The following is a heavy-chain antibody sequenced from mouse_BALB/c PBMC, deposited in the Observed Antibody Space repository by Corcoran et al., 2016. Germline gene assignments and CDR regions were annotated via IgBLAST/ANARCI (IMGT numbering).Heavy chain of an antibody. CDR1: GYSFTGYY. CDR3: ASDGNYEAMDY. Sequence: EVQLQQSGPELVKPGASVKISCKASGYSFTGYYMHWVKQSHVKSLEWIGRINPYNGATSYNQNFKDRASLTVDNSSSTAYMELHSLTSEDSAVYYCASDGNYEAMDYWGQGTSVTVSS. V-gene: IGHV1-26*01. J-gene: IGHJ4*01. CDR2: INPYNGAT. D-gene: IGHD2-1*01.